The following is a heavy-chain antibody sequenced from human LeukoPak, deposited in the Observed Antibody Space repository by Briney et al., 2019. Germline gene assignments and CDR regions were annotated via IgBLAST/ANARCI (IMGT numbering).Heavy chain of an antibody. J-gene: IGHJ2*01. CDR1: GFTVSTNY. Sequence: GGSLTLSCAASGFTVSTNYMNWVRQAPGKGLEWVSILYRGSDTYYADSVKGRFTISRDNSKNMLFLHMTSLRADDTAVYYCARVGDHFHWYLDLWGRGTLVSVSS. CDR3: ARVGDHFHWYLDL. D-gene: IGHD3-3*02. CDR2: LYRGSDT. V-gene: IGHV3-53*01.